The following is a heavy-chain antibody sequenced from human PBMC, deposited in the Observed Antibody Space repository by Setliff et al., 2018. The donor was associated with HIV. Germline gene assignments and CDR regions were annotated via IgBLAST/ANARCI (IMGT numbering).Heavy chain of an antibody. CDR2: IHTEQGFP. V-gene: IGHV7-4-1*02. CDR1: GYSFINYA. J-gene: IGHJ3*02. D-gene: IGHD5-12*01. CDR3: SVDRHAFDI. Sequence: GSSVKVSCKASGYSFINYAINWLRPAPGRGLEWMGWIHTEQGFPMYAQGFTGRFVFSLDPSVNTAYPQINSLTPDDGGVYYCSVDRHAFDIWGQGTVVTVSS.